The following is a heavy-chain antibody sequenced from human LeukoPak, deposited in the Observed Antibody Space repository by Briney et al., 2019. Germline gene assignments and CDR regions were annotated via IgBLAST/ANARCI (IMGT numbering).Heavy chain of an antibody. V-gene: IGHV4-39*07. CDR3: ARSFGRGDGYNTKIVDY. Sequence: PSETLSLTCTVSGGSISSSGFYWGWIRQPPGKGLEWIGSVSYSGDTYYNPSLKSRITISRDTSKNQFFLKLSSVTAADTAVYYCARSFGRGDGYNTKIVDYWGQGTLVTVSS. CDR2: VSYSGDT. CDR1: GGSISSSGFY. J-gene: IGHJ4*02. D-gene: IGHD5-24*01.